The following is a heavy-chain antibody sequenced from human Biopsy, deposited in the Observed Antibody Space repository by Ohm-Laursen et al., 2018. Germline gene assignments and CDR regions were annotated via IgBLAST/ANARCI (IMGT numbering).Heavy chain of an antibody. Sequence: SLRLSCAASGVALSGYAMNWVRQAPGKGLEWVSSISGSSTYIYYADSVEGRFTISRDNAKNSLSLQMNSLRADDTAVYYCATSGAADSWGNYYGMDVWGQGTTVTVSS. CDR3: ATSGAADSWGNYYGMDV. CDR1: GVALSGYA. V-gene: IGHV3-21*01. CDR2: ISGSSTYI. D-gene: IGHD3-16*01. J-gene: IGHJ6*02.